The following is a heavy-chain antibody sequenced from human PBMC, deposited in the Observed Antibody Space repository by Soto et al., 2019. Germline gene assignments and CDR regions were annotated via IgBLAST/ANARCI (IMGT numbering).Heavy chain of an antibody. Sequence: KASETLSLTCAVYGGSFSGYYWSWIRQPPGKGLEWIGEINHSGSTNYNPSLKSRVTISVDTSKNQFSLKLSSVTAADTAVYYCARGRGSGSRYYYYYGMDVWGQGTTVTVSS. CDR1: GGSFSGYY. CDR2: INHSGST. D-gene: IGHD3-10*01. J-gene: IGHJ6*02. CDR3: ARGRGSGSRYYYYYGMDV. V-gene: IGHV4-34*01.